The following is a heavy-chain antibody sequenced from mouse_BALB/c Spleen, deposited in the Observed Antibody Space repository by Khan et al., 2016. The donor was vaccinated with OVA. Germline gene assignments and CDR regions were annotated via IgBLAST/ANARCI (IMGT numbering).Heavy chain of an antibody. CDR3: GKQGFGKGEAKEL. Sequence: EVELVESGGGLVQPGGSLKLSCATSGFTFRDYYMYWFRQTPEKRLEWVAYISNGGGNTYYPDTVKGRFTISRDNAKNTLYLQMSRLKSEDTAMYYCGKQGFGKGEAKELRGPGTSVTDFS. D-gene: IGHD1-3*01. CDR2: ISNGGGNT. V-gene: IGHV5-12*02. CDR1: GFTFRDYY. J-gene: IGHJ4*01.